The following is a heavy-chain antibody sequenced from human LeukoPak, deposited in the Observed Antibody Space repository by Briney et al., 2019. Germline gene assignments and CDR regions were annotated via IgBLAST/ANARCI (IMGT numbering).Heavy chain of an antibody. CDR2: ISGSGGST. J-gene: IGHJ4*02. CDR1: GFTFSSYA. Sequence: PGGSLRLSCAASGFTFSSYAMSWVRQAPGKGLEWVSAISGSGGSTYYADSVKGRFTISRDNSKNTLYLQMNSLRAEDTAVYYCAKPFSTQDIGARRPFYFDYWGQGTLVTVSS. CDR3: AKPFSTQDIGARRPFYFDY. D-gene: IGHD6-6*01. V-gene: IGHV3-23*01.